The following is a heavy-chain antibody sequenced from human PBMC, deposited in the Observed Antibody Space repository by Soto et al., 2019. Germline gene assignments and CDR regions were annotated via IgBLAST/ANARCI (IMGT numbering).Heavy chain of an antibody. CDR1: GYTFTSYY. V-gene: IGHV1-46*01. CDR2: INPSGGST. Sequence: ASVKVSCKASGYTFTSYYMHWVRQAPGQGLEWMGIINPSGGSTSYAQKFQGRVTMTRDTSTSTVYMELSSLRSEGTAVYYCARVCVSSSCDYYYYGMDVWGQGTTVTVSS. D-gene: IGHD6-13*01. J-gene: IGHJ6*02. CDR3: ARVCVSSSCDYYYYGMDV.